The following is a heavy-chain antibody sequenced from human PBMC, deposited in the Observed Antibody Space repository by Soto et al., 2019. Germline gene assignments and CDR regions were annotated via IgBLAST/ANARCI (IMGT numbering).Heavy chain of an antibody. V-gene: IGHV4-38-2*02. J-gene: IGHJ4*02. CDR3: ARDPCTNGVCYTGYYFDY. CDR1: GYSISSGYY. D-gene: IGHD2-8*01. Sequence: LSLTCAVSGYSISSGYYWGWIRQPPGKGLEWIGSIYHSGSTYYNPSLKSRVTISVDTSKNQFSLKLSSVTAADTAVYYCARDPCTNGVCYTGYYFDYWGQGTLVTVSS. CDR2: IYHSGST.